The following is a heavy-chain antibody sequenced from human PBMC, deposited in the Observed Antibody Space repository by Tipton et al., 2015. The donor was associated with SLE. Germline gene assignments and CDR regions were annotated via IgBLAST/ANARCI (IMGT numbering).Heavy chain of an antibody. D-gene: IGHD3-9*01. Sequence: SLRLSCAASGFTFSSYNMNWVRQAPGKGLEWVGRIKSKTDGGTTDYAAPVKGRFTISRDDSKNTLYLQMNSLKTEDTAVYYCTTSSYYDILTGDYWGQGTLVTVSS. CDR3: TTSSYYDILTGDY. J-gene: IGHJ4*02. CDR2: IKSKTDGGTT. V-gene: IGHV3-15*01. CDR1: GFTFSSYN.